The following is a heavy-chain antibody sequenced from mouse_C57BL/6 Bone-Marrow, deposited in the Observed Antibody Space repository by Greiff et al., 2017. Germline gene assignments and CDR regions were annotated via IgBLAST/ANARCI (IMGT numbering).Heavy chain of an antibody. V-gene: IGHV5-9*01. CDR2: ISGGGGNT. Sequence: EVKLVESGGGLVKPGGSLKLSCAASGFTFSSYTMSWVRQTPEKRLEWVATISGGGGNTYYPDSVKGRFTISRDTAKNTLYLQMSSLRSEDTALYYCARHYYGSRGWYFDVWGTGTTVTVSS. D-gene: IGHD1-1*01. CDR3: ARHYYGSRGWYFDV. J-gene: IGHJ1*03. CDR1: GFTFSSYT.